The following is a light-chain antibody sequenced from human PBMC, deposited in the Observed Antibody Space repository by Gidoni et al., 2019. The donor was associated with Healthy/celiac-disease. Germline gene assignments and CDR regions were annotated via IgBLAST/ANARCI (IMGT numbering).Light chain of an antibody. V-gene: IGKV1-39*01. J-gene: IGKJ2*01. CDR1: QSISSY. CDR2: AAS. CDR3: QQSYSTPPYT. Sequence: DLQITQSPSSLSASVGDRVTITCRASQSISSYLNWYQQKPGKAPKLLIYAASSLQSRVPSRFSGSGSGTDFTLTISSLQPEDFATYYCQQSYSTPPYTFGQGTKLEIK.